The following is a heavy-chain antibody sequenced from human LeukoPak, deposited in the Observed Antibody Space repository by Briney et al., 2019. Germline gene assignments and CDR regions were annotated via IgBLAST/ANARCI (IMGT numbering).Heavy chain of an antibody. CDR1: DGSISSSSYY. Sequence: SETLSLTCTVSDGSISSSSYYWGWIRQPPGKGLEWIGSIYYSGSTYYNPSLKSRVTISVDTSKNQFSLKLSSVTAADTAVYYCATTSGSYYSFDYWGQGTLVTVSS. V-gene: IGHV4-39*07. CDR2: IYYSGST. J-gene: IGHJ4*02. CDR3: ATTSGSYYSFDY. D-gene: IGHD1-26*01.